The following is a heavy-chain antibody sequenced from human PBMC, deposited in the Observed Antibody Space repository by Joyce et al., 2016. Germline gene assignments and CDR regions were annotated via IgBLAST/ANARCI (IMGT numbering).Heavy chain of an antibody. D-gene: IGHD3-16*01. J-gene: IGHJ6*02. CDR3: ARGGISYYYAMDV. Sequence: QLVESGGGVVKAGGSLRLSCEASGSTFSSSSMSWFRQAPGKGLEWVAAIIATSYYKFHAETVRGRFTVSRDNAKKTLYLQMNSLRAEDSAVFYCARGGISYYYAMDVWGQGTTVTVSS. CDR2: IIATSYYK. V-gene: IGHV3-21*01. CDR1: GSTFSSSS.